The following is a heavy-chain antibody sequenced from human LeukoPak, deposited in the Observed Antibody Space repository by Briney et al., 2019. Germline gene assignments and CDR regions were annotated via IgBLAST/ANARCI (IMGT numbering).Heavy chain of an antibody. CDR1: GFTFTEYY. Sequence: GASVKVSCKTSGFTFTEYYIHWVRQAPGQGPEWMGWINPNTGGTHYAQKLQGRVTMTRDTSITTAYMELSRLTSDDTAVYFCVRDLEFYHVLSGYYIPSFDSWGQGAVVTVSS. CDR3: VRDLEFYHVLSGYYIPSFDS. CDR2: INPNTGGT. V-gene: IGHV1-2*02. J-gene: IGHJ4*02. D-gene: IGHD3-3*01.